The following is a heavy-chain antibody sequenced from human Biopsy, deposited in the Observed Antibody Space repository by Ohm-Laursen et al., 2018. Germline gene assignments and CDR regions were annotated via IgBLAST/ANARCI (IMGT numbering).Heavy chain of an antibody. CDR3: ARAGVGSDGTDSYYYGMDV. Sequence: SVKASCKASGNTFATYHIHWVRQAPGQGLEWMGVISPSGATPSFSQKFQGRITMTRDTSTGTVYMDLNSLGSEDTAVYYCARAGVGSDGTDSYYYGMDVWGPGTTVTVSS. CDR1: GNTFATYH. D-gene: IGHD5-24*01. CDR2: ISPSGATP. V-gene: IGHV1-46*01. J-gene: IGHJ6*02.